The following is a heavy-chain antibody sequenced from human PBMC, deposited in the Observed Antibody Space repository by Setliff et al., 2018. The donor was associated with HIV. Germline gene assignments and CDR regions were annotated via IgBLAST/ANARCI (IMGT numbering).Heavy chain of an antibody. CDR1: GYIFTSYY. CDR3: ARDGRAVTSLMVVVSLKNGMDV. J-gene: IGHJ6*02. Sequence: ASVKVSCKASGYIFTSYYMHWLRQVPGQGLEWMGIVDPSGGSTHYAQKFEGRVTMTRDTSTSTFHMELSSLASEDRAIYYCARDGRAVTSLMVVVSLKNGMDVWGQGTTVTVSS. V-gene: IGHV1-46*01. CDR2: VDPSGGST. D-gene: IGHD3-22*01.